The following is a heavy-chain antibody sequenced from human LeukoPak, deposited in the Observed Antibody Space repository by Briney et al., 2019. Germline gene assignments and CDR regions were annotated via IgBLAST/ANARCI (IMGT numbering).Heavy chain of an antibody. CDR2: INHSGST. CDR1: GGSFSGYY. Sequence: SETLSLTCAVYGGSFSGYYWSWIRQPPGKGLEWIGEINHSGSTNYNPSLKSRVTISVDTSKNQFSLKLSSVTAADTAVYYCARGLTYGYSYGSGDDRHFDYWGQGTLVTVSS. J-gene: IGHJ4*02. V-gene: IGHV4-34*01. CDR3: ARGLTYGYSYGSGDDRHFDY. D-gene: IGHD5-18*01.